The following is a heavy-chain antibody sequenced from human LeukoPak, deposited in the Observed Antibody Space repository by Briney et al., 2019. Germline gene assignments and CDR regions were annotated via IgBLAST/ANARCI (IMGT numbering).Heavy chain of an antibody. D-gene: IGHD3-9*01. J-gene: IGHJ4*02. Sequence: GASVKVSCKASGYTFTSYYMHWVRQAPGQGLEWMGIINPSGGSTSYAQKFQGRVTITRDTSASTAYMELSSLRSEDTAVYYCARVGVRYFDWPGYWGQGTLVTVSS. CDR3: ARVGVRYFDWPGY. CDR1: GYTFTSYY. V-gene: IGHV1-46*01. CDR2: INPSGGST.